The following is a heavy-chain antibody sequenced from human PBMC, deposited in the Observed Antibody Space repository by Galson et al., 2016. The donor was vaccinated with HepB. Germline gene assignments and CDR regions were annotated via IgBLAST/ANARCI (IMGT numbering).Heavy chain of an antibody. CDR3: AKLDCGRDCPRDD. CDR2: ISYDGGDK. V-gene: IGHV3-30*19. Sequence: SLRLSCAASGFTFSRYGMHWVRQAPGKGLEWVAVISYDGGDKHYADSVKGRFTVSRDNPKNTLFLQMNSLRVEDTAVYYCAKLDCGRDCPRDDWGQGTLVTVSS. CDR1: GFTFSRYG. D-gene: IGHD2-21*02. J-gene: IGHJ4*02.